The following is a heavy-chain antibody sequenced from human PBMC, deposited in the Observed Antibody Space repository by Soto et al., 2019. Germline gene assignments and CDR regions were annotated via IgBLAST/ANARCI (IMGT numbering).Heavy chain of an antibody. CDR3: AKAYFVWSSEQPYYFDY. D-gene: IGHD3-16*01. CDR1: GFTFSNYA. CDR2: ISGSGGRS. Sequence: EVQLLDSGGGLVQPGGSLRLSCAASGFTFSNYAMTWVRQGPGKGLEWVSGISGSGGRSYYADSVKGRFTTSRDNSKSTLCLQMNSLRAEDTAVYYCAKAYFVWSSEQPYYFDYLGQGTLVTVAS. V-gene: IGHV3-23*01. J-gene: IGHJ4*02.